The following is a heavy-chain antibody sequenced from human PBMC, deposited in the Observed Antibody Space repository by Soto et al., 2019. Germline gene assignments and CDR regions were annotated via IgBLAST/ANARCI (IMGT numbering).Heavy chain of an antibody. CDR3: ARHVNRKYWDDAFDI. V-gene: IGHV4-39*01. CDR1: GGSLSSRFYY. Sequence: SETLSLTCSVAGGSLSSRFYYWAWIRQPPGKGLEWIGRIHYSGSAYYNPSLESRVTISVDTSQNQFSLELSFVTAADTAMYYCARHVNRKYWDDAFDIWGQGTMVTVSS. D-gene: IGHD1-26*01. CDR2: IHYSGSA. J-gene: IGHJ3*02.